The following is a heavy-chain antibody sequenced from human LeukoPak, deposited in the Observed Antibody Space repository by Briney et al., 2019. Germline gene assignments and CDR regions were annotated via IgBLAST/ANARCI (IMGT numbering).Heavy chain of an antibody. CDR2: ICSDGRT. CDR3: ARDSGRFDVFDI. CDR1: GFTVSTNY. V-gene: IGHV3-53*01. D-gene: IGHD3-10*01. Sequence: GGSLRLSCAASGFTVSTNYMSGVRQAPGKGLEWVSVICSDGRTYYADSVKGRFTISRDNSKNTLYLQMNSLRAEDTAVYYCARDSGRFDVFDIWGQGTMVTVSS. J-gene: IGHJ3*02.